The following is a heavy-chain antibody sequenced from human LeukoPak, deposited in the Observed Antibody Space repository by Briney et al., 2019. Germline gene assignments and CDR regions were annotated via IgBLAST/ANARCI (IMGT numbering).Heavy chain of an antibody. Sequence: GESLKISCKGSGHSFTSYWIGWVRQMPGKGLEWMGIIYPGDSDTRYSPSLQDQVTISADKSISTAYLQWSSLKASDTAMYYCAAASMIRGVIRGRFHYWGQGTLVTVSS. CDR2: IYPGDSDT. CDR3: AAASMIRGVIRGRFHY. J-gene: IGHJ4*02. D-gene: IGHD3-10*01. V-gene: IGHV5-51*01. CDR1: GHSFTSYW.